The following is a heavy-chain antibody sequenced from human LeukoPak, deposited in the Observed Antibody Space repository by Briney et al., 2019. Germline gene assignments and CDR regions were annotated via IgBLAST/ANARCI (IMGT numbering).Heavy chain of an antibody. Sequence: GGSLRLSCEASGFTFSSYWMIWRRQAPGKGLEWVANINADGSEKNYVDSVMGRFTISRDNAKNSLYLQMNSLRAEDTAVYYCARDFQSSYWGQGSLVTVSS. CDR2: INADGSEK. J-gene: IGHJ4*02. CDR3: ARDFQSSY. V-gene: IGHV3-7*01. CDR1: GFTFSSYW.